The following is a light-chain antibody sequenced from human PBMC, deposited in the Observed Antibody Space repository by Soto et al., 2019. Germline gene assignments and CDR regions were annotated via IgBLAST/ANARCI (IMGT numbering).Light chain of an antibody. CDR1: QSVLYSSNNRNY. J-gene: IGKJ4*01. CDR3: QQYYDRPFT. V-gene: IGKV4-1*01. CDR2: WAS. Sequence: DIVMTQSPDSLGVSLGERATINCNSSQSVLYSSNNRNYLAWYQQKPRQPPNLLIYWASTREAGVPDRFSGSGSGTDFTLAISSLQAGDVAVYYCQQYYDRPFTFGGGTRVDIK.